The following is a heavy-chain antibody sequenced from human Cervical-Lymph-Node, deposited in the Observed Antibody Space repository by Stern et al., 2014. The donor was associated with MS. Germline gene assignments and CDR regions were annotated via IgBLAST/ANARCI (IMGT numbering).Heavy chain of an antibody. D-gene: IGHD5-12*01. CDR1: GFSLSTSGVG. J-gene: IGHJ4*02. CDR3: AHRPEWLRFFDY. V-gene: IGHV2-5*02. Sequence: QVTLKEPGPTLVKPPQTLTLTCTFSGFSLSTSGVGVGWIRQPPGKALAWLALIYWDDDKRYSPSLKSRLTITKDTSKNQVVLTMTNMDPVDTATYYCAHRPEWLRFFDYWGQGTLVTVSS. CDR2: IYWDDDK.